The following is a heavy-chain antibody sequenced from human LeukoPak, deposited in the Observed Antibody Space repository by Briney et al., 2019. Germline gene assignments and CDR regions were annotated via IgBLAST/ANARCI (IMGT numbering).Heavy chain of an antibody. Sequence: PGGSLRLSCAASGFTVSSNYMSWVRQAPGKGLEWVSVIYSGGSTYYADSVKGRFTISRDNSKNTLYLQMNSLRAEDTAVYYCARGTRFVGVVITHAFDIWGQGTMVTVSS. J-gene: IGHJ3*02. CDR1: GFTVSSNY. CDR3: ARGTRFVGVVITHAFDI. CDR2: IYSGGST. D-gene: IGHD3-22*01. V-gene: IGHV3-53*01.